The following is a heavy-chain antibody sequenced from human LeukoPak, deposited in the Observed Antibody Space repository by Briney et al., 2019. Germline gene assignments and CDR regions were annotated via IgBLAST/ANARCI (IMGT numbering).Heavy chain of an antibody. CDR3: ATAADCSSTSCYRYYYYGMDV. CDR2: FDPEDGET. D-gene: IGHD2-2*02. CDR1: GYTLTELS. Sequence: GASVKVSCKVSGYTLTELSMHWVRQAPGKGPEWMGGFDPEDGETIYAQKFQGRVTMTEDTSTDTAYMELSSLRSEDTAVYYCATAADCSSTSCYRYYYYGMDVWGQGTTVTVSS. J-gene: IGHJ6*02. V-gene: IGHV1-24*01.